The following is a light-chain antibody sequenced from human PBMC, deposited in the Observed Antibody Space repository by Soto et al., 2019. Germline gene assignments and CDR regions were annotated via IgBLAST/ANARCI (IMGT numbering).Light chain of an antibody. V-gene: IGKV2-28*01. Sequence: DIVMTQSPLCLAVTPGEPASISCRSSQSLLYRDGRIFLDWYLQRPGHSPQLLIYLASIRASGVPDRFSGSGSGTDFTLKISRVEAEDVGIYYCMQALQTPTFGGGTRLDIK. J-gene: IGKJ4*01. CDR1: QSLLYRDGRIF. CDR3: MQALQTPT. CDR2: LAS.